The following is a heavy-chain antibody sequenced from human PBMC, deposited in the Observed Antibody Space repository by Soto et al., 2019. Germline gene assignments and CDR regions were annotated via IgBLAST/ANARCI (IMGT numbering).Heavy chain of an antibody. V-gene: IGHV3-30-3*01. Sequence: QVQLVESGGGVVQPGRSLRLSCAASGFTFSSNAMHWVRQAPGKGLEWVAVISSDGNNEYYAESVKGRLTISRDNSQNTLYLQMNTLRLEDTAVYYCARDGALASSQYFSDYFYGGMDVWGQGTTVTVSS. D-gene: IGHD3-9*01. CDR3: ARDGALASSQYFSDYFYGGMDV. CDR1: GFTFSSNA. J-gene: IGHJ6*02. CDR2: ISSDGNNE.